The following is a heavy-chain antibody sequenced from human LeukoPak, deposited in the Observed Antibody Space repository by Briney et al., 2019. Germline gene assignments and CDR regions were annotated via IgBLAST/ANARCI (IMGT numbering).Heavy chain of an antibody. CDR3: ARGWGFYSNYDATNWFDP. V-gene: IGHV4-39*01. Sequence: SETLSLTCSVSGGSISSNSYYWGWIRQPPGKGLEWIGSIYYSGSTYYNPSLKSRVIMSVDTSKNQFSLKLSSVTAADTAVYYCARGWGFYSNYDATNWFDPWGQGTLVTVSS. CDR1: GGSISSNSYY. CDR2: IYYSGST. D-gene: IGHD4-11*01. J-gene: IGHJ5*02.